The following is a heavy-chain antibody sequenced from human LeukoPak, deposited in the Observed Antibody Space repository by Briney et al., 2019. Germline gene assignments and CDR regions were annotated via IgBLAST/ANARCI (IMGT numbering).Heavy chain of an antibody. J-gene: IGHJ5*02. CDR2: INTGAGGT. CDR3: AGVGFFGNWFDP. CDR1: GNTFTNSN. D-gene: IGHD3-3*01. V-gene: IGHV1-46*01. Sequence: ASVKVSCKASGNTFTNSNIHWVRQAPGEGLEWMGIINTGAGGTNYAQKFQGRLTMSRDTSTSTVYLELSSLRSEDTAVYYCAGVGFFGNWFDPWGQGTLVIVSS.